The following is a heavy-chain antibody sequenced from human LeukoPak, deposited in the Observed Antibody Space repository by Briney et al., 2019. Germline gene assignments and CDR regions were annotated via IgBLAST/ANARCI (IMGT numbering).Heavy chain of an antibody. CDR2: ISGSGGST. D-gene: IGHD1-26*01. CDR1: AFTFSSYA. CDR3: AKDVVGAINYFDY. V-gene: IGHV3-23*01. J-gene: IGHJ4*02. Sequence: GGSLRLSCAASAFTFSSYAMSWVRQAPGKGLEWVPGISGSGGSTYYADSVKGRFTISRNNSKNTLYLQMNSLRADDTAVYYCAKDVVGAINYFDYWGQGTLVTVSS.